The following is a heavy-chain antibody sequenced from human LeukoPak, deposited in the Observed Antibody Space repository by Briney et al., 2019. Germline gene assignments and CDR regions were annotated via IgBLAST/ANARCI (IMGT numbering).Heavy chain of an antibody. CDR3: ARHLSGITGYTYGRGIDY. CDR2: ISTSSSYI. J-gene: IGHJ4*02. CDR1: GFTFSSYS. D-gene: IGHD5-18*01. Sequence: SGGSLRLSCAASGFTFSSYSMNWVRQAPGKGLEWVSSISTSSSYIYYADSVKGRFTISRHNAKNSLYLQMSSLGAEDTAVYYCARHLSGITGYTYGRGIDYWGQGTLLTVSS. V-gene: IGHV3-21*01.